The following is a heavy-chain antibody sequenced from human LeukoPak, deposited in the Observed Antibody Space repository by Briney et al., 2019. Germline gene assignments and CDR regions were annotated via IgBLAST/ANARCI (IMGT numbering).Heavy chain of an antibody. CDR3: ARQFYYDSGGSHY. D-gene: IGHD3-22*01. J-gene: IGHJ4*02. Sequence: SETLSLTCTVSGGSISSSSYYWGWLRQPPGKGLEWIGSICYSGSTYYNPSLESRVTISVDTSKNQFSLKLSSVTAADTAVYYCARQFYYDSGGSHYWGQGRLLTVSS. CDR1: GGSISSSSYY. CDR2: ICYSGST. V-gene: IGHV4-39*01.